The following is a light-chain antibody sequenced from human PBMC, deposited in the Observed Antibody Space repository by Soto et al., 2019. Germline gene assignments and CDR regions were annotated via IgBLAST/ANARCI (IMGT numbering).Light chain of an antibody. CDR3: SSYTSSSTPLV. CDR2: DVS. Sequence: QSVLTQPASGSGSPGQSITLSCTGTSSDVGGYNYVSWYQQHPGKAPKLMIYDVSNRPSGVSNRFSGSKSGNTASLTISGLQAEDEADYYCSSYTSSSTPLVFGTGTKVTVL. J-gene: IGLJ1*01. V-gene: IGLV2-14*01. CDR1: SSDVGGYNY.